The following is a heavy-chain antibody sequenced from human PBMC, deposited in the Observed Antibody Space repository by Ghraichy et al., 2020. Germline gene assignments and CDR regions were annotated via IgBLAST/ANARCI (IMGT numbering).Heavy chain of an antibody. CDR3: AKEDRYDDILTGSHGTYHYGLDV. D-gene: IGHD3-9*01. CDR1: GINFSGYA. Sequence: GGSLRLSCKASGINFSGYAMHWVRQAPGKGLEWVAGISNDGSHEYYANSVKGRFTISRDNSRDTVFLQMTSLRGEDTAVFYCAKEDRYDDILTGSHGTYHYGLDVWGQGTTVSVSS. J-gene: IGHJ6*02. V-gene: IGHV3-30*18. CDR2: ISNDGSHE.